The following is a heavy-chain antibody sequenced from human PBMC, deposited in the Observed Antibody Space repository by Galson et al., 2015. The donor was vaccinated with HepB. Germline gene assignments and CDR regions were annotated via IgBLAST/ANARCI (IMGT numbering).Heavy chain of an antibody. CDR2: IRYDGSNK. CDR3: YSYNRRQWLVRFDAFDI. Sequence: SLRLSCAASGFTFSSYGMHWVRQAPGKGLGWVAFIRYDGSNKYYAASVKGRFTISRDTSKNTLYLQMNSLRAEDTAVYYWYSYNRRQWLVRFDAFDIWGQGTMVTVSS. D-gene: IGHD6-19*01. J-gene: IGHJ3*02. V-gene: IGHV3-30*02. CDR1: GFTFSSYG.